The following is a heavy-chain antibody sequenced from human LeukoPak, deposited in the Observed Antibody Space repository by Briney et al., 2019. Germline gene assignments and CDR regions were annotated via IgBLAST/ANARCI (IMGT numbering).Heavy chain of an antibody. CDR1: GYTFTGYY. J-gene: IGHJ4*02. D-gene: IGHD4-17*01. CDR3: AREPYGDYPVDY. Sequence: GASVKVSCKASGYTFTGYYMHWVRQAPGQVLGWMGWINPNSGGTNYAQKFQGRVTMTRDTSISTAYMELSRLRSDDTAVYYCAREPYGDYPVDYWGQGTLVTVSS. V-gene: IGHV1-2*02. CDR2: INPNSGGT.